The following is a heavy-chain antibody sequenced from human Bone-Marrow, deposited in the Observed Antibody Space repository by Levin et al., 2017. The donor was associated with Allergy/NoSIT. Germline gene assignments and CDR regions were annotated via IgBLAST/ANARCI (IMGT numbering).Heavy chain of an antibody. V-gene: IGHV3-21*01. D-gene: IGHD6-19*01. J-gene: IGHJ6*03. CDR1: GFTFSSYS. CDR2: ISSSSSYI. Sequence: GESLKISCAASGFTFSSYSMNWVRQAPGKGLEWVSSISSSSSYIYYADSVKGRFTISRDNAKNSLYLQMNSLRAEDTAVYYCARDRRGCYMDVWGKGTTVTVSS. CDR3: ARDRRGCYMDV.